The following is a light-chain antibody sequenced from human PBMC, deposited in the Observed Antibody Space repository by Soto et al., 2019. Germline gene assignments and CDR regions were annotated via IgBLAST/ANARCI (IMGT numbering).Light chain of an antibody. CDR2: ETS. V-gene: IGLV1-44*01. CDR1: YSNIGIND. CDR3: AAWDDSLNGPA. Sequence: QSVLTQPPSASGTPGQRVTVSCSGTYSNIGINDVHWYRQLSGTAPQILIYETSQRATGVPDRFSGSRSGTSASLVISGLQTEDEADYHCAAWDDSLNGPAFGGGTKLTVL. J-gene: IGLJ2*01.